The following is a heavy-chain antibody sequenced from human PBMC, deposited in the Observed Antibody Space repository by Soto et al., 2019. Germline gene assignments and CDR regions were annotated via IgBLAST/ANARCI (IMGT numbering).Heavy chain of an antibody. Sequence: QVQLVQSGAEVKKPGSSVKVSCNTSGGTFNSFAISWVRQAPGQGLEWMGGVIPNFETTYYAQKFQGRLTIAADASTATAYMELSSLRSEDTAVYYCARDQGLYVHTGMVIDYYGMDVWGQGTTVTVSS. J-gene: IGHJ6*02. V-gene: IGHV1-69*01. D-gene: IGHD5-18*01. CDR3: ARDQGLYVHTGMVIDYYGMDV. CDR1: GGTFNSFA. CDR2: VIPNFETT.